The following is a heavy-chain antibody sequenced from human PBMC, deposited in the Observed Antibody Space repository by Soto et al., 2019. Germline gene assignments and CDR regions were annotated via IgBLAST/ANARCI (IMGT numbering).Heavy chain of an antibody. Sequence: EVQLLESGGGLVRLGGSLGPSFPALGFTFSGFAINWVGKPQGKGLEWVSVISGSGDSTYYADSVKGRFTISRDNSKNTLYLQMNSLRAEDTAVYYCASRSSGWYFDYWGQGTLVTVSS. CDR1: GFTFSGFA. CDR3: ASRSSGWYFDY. CDR2: ISGSGDST. J-gene: IGHJ4*02. D-gene: IGHD6-19*01. V-gene: IGHV3-23*01.